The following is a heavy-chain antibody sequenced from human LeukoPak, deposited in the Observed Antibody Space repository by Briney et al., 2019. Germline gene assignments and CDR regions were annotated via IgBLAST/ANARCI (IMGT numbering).Heavy chain of an antibody. CDR1: GYTFTGYY. CDR2: INPNSGGT. D-gene: IGHD2-2*01. Sequence: GASVKVSCXASGYTFTGYYMHWVRLAPGQGLEWMGWINPNSGGTNYAQKFQGRVTMTRDTSISTAYMELSRLRSDDTAVYYCARPVLDIVVVPGNSVDAFDIWGQGTMVTVSS. CDR3: ARPVLDIVVVPGNSVDAFDI. V-gene: IGHV1-2*02. J-gene: IGHJ3*02.